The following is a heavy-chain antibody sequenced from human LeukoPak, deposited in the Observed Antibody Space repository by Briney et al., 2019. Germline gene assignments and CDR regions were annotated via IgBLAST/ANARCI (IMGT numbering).Heavy chain of an antibody. D-gene: IGHD1-14*01. V-gene: IGHV4-59*01. J-gene: IGHJ4*02. Sequence: SETLSLTCTVSGGSIGSYYWSWIRQPPGKGLEWIGDIHYSGNTKYNPSLRSRVTISVDTSKNQFSLKLNSVTAADTAVYYCARDRPPGLTASWGQGILVTVSS. CDR3: ARDRPPGLTAS. CDR2: IHYSGNT. CDR1: GGSIGSYY.